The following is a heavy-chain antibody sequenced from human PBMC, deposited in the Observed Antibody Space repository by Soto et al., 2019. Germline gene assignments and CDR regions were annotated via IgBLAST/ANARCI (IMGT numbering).Heavy chain of an antibody. CDR3: AREDSYSSGCFGDYYGIAV. CDR2: ISSSGNSI. V-gene: IGHV3-11*01. J-gene: IGHJ6*01. D-gene: IGHD3-22*01. CDR1: GFTFIDYY. Sequence: PGVSLSLSCASSGFTFIDYYMIWIRQAPGKGLEWVSYISSSGNSIYYADSVKGRFTISRDSAKNSLYLQMNSLRAEDTAVYYWAREDSYSSGCFGDYYGIAVWGQGPTVTVSS.